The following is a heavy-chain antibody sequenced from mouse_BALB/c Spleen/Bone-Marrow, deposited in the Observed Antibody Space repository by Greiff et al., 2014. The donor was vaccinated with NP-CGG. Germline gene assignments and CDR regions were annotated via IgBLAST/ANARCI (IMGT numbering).Heavy chain of an antibody. V-gene: IGHV3-8*02. CDR1: GDSSTSGY. D-gene: IGHD2-3*01. J-gene: IGHJ2*01. CDR2: ISYSGST. CDR3: ATYDGFYFDY. Sequence: VQLKDSGPSLVKPSQTLSLTCSVTGDSSTSGYWNWIRKFPGNKLEYMGYISYSGSTYYSPSLKSRISITRDTSKNQYYLQLNSVTTEDTATYYCATYDGFYFDYWGQGTTLTVSS.